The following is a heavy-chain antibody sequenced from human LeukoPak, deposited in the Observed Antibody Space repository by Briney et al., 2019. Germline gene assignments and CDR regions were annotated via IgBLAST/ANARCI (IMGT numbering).Heavy chain of an antibody. CDR3: ARDGSGSSLVD. J-gene: IGHJ4*02. D-gene: IGHD1-26*01. CDR2: IYYSGST. Sequence: SQTLSLTCTVSGGSISSGGYYWSWIRQPPGKGLEWIGYIYYSGSTNYNPSLKSRVTISVDTSKNQFSLKLSSVTAADTAVYYCARDGSGSSLVDWGQGTLVTVSS. CDR1: GGSISSGGYY. V-gene: IGHV4-61*08.